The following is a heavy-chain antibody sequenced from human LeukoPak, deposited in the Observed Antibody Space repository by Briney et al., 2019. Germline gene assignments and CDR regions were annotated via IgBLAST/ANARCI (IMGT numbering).Heavy chain of an antibody. D-gene: IGHD3-9*01. CDR3: GGYDILTGYY. Sequence: SETLSLTCTVSGGSISSSSYYWGWIRQPPGKGLEWIGSIYYSGSTYYNPSLKSRVTISVDTSKNQFSLKLSSVTAADTAVYYCGGYDILTGYYWGQGTLVTVSP. J-gene: IGHJ4*02. V-gene: IGHV4-39*01. CDR1: GGSISSSSYY. CDR2: IYYSGST.